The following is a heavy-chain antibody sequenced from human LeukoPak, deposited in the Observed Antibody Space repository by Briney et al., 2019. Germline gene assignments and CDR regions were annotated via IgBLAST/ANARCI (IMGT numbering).Heavy chain of an antibody. CDR1: GYTFTTYA. Sequence: ASVKVSCKTSGYTFTTYAMHWVRQAPGQRLEWMGWINVGNGNIKYLQKFQGRVTITRDTSASTVYMELSSLTSEDTAVYYCVRGAPIRVAVAATFDPWGQGTLVTVSS. J-gene: IGHJ5*02. V-gene: IGHV1-3*01. CDR3: VRGAPIRVAVAATFDP. CDR2: INVGNGNI. D-gene: IGHD6-19*01.